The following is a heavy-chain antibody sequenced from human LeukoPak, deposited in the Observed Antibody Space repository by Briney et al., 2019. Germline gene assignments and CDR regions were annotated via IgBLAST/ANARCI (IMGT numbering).Heavy chain of an antibody. CDR2: ISASGDGT. V-gene: IGHV3-23*01. D-gene: IGHD3-3*01. J-gene: IGHJ4*02. Sequence: GGSLRLSCAASGFTFSSYAMTWVRQAPGKGLEWVSVISASGDGTYYADSVKGRFTISRDNSKNTLYLQMNSLRAEDTAVYYCAKDLPTYYDFWSGYYSYYFDYWGQGTLVTVSS. CDR3: AKDLPTYYDFWSGYYSYYFDY. CDR1: GFTFSSYA.